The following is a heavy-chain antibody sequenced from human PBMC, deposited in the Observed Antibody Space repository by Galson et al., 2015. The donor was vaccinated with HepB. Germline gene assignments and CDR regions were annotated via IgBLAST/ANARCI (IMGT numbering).Heavy chain of an antibody. CDR3: ARQGNGGLFDQ. D-gene: IGHD3-10*01. CDR2: INPGDSDT. Sequence: QSGAEVKKPGESLKISCRGSGYSFTSFWIGWVRQMPGKGLEWMGIINPGDSDTRCSSSFQGQVTISVDKSISTAYLQWSSLKASDTAMYHCARQGNGGLFDQWGQGTLVSVSS. J-gene: IGHJ4*02. V-gene: IGHV5-51*01. CDR1: GYSFTSFW.